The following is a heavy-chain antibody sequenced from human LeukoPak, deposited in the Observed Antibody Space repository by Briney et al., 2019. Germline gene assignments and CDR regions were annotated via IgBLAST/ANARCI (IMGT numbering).Heavy chain of an antibody. CDR2: IHYTGRT. V-gene: IGHV4-59*11. CDR1: GGSISGHY. CDR3: ARMEGGDYEDY. D-gene: IGHD4-17*01. Sequence: PSETLSLTCTVSGGSISGHYWSWIRQPPGKGLEWIGYIHYTGRTDYSPSLKSRVSLSVDLSKNQFSLELTSVTAADTAIYFCARMEGGDYEDYWGQGTLVTVTS. J-gene: IGHJ4*02.